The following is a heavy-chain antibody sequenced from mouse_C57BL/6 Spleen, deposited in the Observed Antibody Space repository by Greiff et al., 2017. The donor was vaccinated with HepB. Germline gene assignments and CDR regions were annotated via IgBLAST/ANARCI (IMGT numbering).Heavy chain of an antibody. CDR3: ARWGYWYFDV. J-gene: IGHJ1*03. V-gene: IGHV1-42*01. Sequence: EVQLKQSGPELVKPGASVKISCKASGYSFTGYYMNWVKQSPEKSLEWIGEINPSTGGTTYNQKFKAKATLTVDKSSSTAYMQLKSLTSEDSAVYYCARWGYWYFDVWGTGTTVTVSS. CDR1: GYSFTGYY. CDR2: INPSTGGT.